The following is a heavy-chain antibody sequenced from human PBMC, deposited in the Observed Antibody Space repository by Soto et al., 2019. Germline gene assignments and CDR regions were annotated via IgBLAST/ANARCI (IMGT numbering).Heavy chain of an antibody. J-gene: IGHJ6*02. CDR2: IHPGDSDT. Sequence: GASLKISCKGSGYSFTSYWIGWVRQMPGKGLEWMGIIHPGDSDTRYSPSFQGQVTISADKSISTAYLQWISLKASDTAMYYCARHDSGYDYNYYYYGMDVWGQETTVTVS. CDR3: ARHDSGYDYNYYYYGMDV. CDR1: GYSFTSYW. V-gene: IGHV5-51*01. D-gene: IGHD5-12*01.